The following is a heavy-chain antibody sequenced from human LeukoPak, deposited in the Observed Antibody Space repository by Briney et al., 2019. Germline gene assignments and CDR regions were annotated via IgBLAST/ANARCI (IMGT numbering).Heavy chain of an antibody. CDR3: ASFSGPLSSYYFGY. J-gene: IGHJ4*02. Sequence: SETLSLTCAVYGGSFSGYYWSWIRQPPGKGLEWIGEINHSGSTNYNPSLKSRVTLSVDTSKNQFSLKLSSVTAADTAVYYCASFSGPLSSYYFGYWGQGTLVTVSS. V-gene: IGHV4-34*01. D-gene: IGHD1-14*01. CDR2: INHSGST. CDR1: GGSFSGYY.